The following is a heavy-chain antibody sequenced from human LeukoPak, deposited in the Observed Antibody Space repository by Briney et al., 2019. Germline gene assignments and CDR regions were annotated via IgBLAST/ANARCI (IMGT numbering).Heavy chain of an antibody. CDR2: IWYDGSNK. CDR3: AKGSSGYYSALDY. CDR1: GFTFSSYG. J-gene: IGHJ4*02. D-gene: IGHD3-22*01. V-gene: IGHV3-33*06. Sequence: GRSLRLSCAASGFTFSSYGMHWVRQAPGKGLEWVAVIWYDGSNKYYADSVKGRFTISRDNSKNTLYLQMNSLRAEDTAVYCCAKGSSGYYSALDYWGQGTLVTSSS.